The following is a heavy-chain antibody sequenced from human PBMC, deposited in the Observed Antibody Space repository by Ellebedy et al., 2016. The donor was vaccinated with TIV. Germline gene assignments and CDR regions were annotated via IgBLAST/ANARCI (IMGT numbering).Heavy chain of an antibody. D-gene: IGHD5-12*01. V-gene: IGHV4-4*02. CDR2: IYHSGNP. J-gene: IGHJ4*02. CDR3: ARGYDGLDY. CDR1: GGAIRSPNW. Sequence: SETLSLTCAISGGAIRSPNWWSWVRLAPGKGLEWIGEIYHSGNPNYNPSLKSRVTISGDTSKNQFSLNLNSVTAADTAVYYCARGYDGLDYWGQGTLVTVSS.